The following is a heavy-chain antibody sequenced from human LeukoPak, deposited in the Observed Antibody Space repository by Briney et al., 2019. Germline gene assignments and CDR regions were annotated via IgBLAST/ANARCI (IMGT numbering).Heavy chain of an antibody. D-gene: IGHD6-19*01. CDR3: AKDRGSGWFGSDY. CDR2: IKQDGSEK. Sequence: GGSLRLSCAASGFTFSSYWMSWVRQAPGKGLEWVANIKQDGSEKYYVDSVKGRFTISRDNAKNSLYLQMNSLRAEDTAVYYCAKDRGSGWFGSDYWGQGTLVTVSS. V-gene: IGHV3-7*03. CDR1: GFTFSSYW. J-gene: IGHJ4*02.